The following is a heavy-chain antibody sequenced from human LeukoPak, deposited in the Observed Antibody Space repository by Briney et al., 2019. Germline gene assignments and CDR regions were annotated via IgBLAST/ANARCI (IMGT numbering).Heavy chain of an antibody. D-gene: IGHD7-27*01. V-gene: IGHV1-2*02. CDR1: GYTLTGHY. CDR3: ARQTGDDALDI. J-gene: IGHJ3*02. CDR2: ISPHSGFT. Sequence: ASVKVSCKASGYTLTGHYIHSVRQAPGQGLESMGWISPHSGFTMYPQRFQGRVTMTTDTSISTAFLEVRRLRSDDTAAYYCARQTGDDALDIWGQGTMITVYS.